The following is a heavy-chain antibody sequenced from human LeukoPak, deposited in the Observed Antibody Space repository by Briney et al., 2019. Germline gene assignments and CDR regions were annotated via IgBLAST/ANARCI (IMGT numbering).Heavy chain of an antibody. CDR1: GYTFTGYY. CDR3: ARMKWELPLDY. D-gene: IGHD1-26*01. V-gene: IGHV1-8*02. CDR2: MNPNSGNT. J-gene: IGHJ4*02. Sequence: ASVKVSCKASGYTFTGYYMHWVRQATGQGLEWMGWMNPNSGNTGYAQKFQGRVTMTRNTSISTAYMELSSLRSEDTAVYYCARMKWELPLDYWGQGTLVTVSS.